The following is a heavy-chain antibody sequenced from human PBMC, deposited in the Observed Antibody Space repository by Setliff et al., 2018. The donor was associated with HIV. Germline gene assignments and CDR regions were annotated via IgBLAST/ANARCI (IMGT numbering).Heavy chain of an antibody. D-gene: IGHD3-22*01. CDR2: TTPLLGTT. J-gene: IGHJ2*01. CDR1: GNTFSSYG. V-gene: IGHV1-69*05. CDR3: ARGRRSDYYDSDGYLYYYFDL. Sequence: SVKVSCKASGNTFSSYGITWVRQAPGQGLEWMGGTTPLLGTTNYAQKFQDRVRITTDEAAPAAPATTVYMELSSLRSDDTAVYYCARGRRSDYYDSDGYLYYYFDLWGRGTLVTVSS.